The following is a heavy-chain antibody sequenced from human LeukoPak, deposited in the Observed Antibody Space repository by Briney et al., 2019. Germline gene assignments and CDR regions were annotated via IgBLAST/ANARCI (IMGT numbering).Heavy chain of an antibody. V-gene: IGHV4-34*01. J-gene: IGHJ4*02. Sequence: SETLSLTCAVYGGSFSGYYWSWIRQPPGKGLEWIGEINHSGSTNYNPSLKSRVTISVDTSKNQFSLKLSSVTAADTAVYYCASYYDYVWGSYRFDYWGQGTLVTVSS. CDR1: GGSFSGYY. CDR3: ASYYDYVWGSYRFDY. CDR2: INHSGST. D-gene: IGHD3-16*02.